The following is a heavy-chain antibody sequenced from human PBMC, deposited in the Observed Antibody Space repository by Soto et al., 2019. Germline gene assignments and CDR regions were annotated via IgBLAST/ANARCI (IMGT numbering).Heavy chain of an antibody. D-gene: IGHD3-10*01. CDR3: ATSHWQSDYLEGFDS. CDR2: ISGYNGNT. CDR1: GYTFTSHG. V-gene: IGHV1-18*04. Sequence: QVQLVQSGAEVKKPGASVKVSCKTSGYTFTSHGISWVRQAPGQGLEWLAWISGYNGNTKYPQKVQGRVTVTTDTATSTAYTELRGLTSGATAVYYGATSHWQSDYLEGFDSWGQGTLVTV. J-gene: IGHJ4*02.